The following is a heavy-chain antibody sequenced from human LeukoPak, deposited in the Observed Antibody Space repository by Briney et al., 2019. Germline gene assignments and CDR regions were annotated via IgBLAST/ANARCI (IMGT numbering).Heavy chain of an antibody. J-gene: IGHJ4*02. CDR2: ISSSGSTI. CDR1: GFTFSDYY. Sequence: PGGSLRLSCAASGFTFSDYYMSWIRQAPGKGLEWVSYISSSGSTIYYADSVKGRFTISRDNAKNSLYLQMNSLRAEDTAVYYCARTDWAAAMVQDYWGQGTLVTVSS. CDR3: ARTDWAAAMVQDY. D-gene: IGHD5-18*01. V-gene: IGHV3-11*04.